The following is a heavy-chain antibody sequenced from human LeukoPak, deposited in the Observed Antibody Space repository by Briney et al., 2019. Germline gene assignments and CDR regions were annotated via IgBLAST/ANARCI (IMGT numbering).Heavy chain of an antibody. CDR1: GFTVSSNY. V-gene: IGHV3-66*01. CDR2: IFSDGST. J-gene: IGHJ5*02. D-gene: IGHD2-21*02. CDR3: ARVMTAITNWFDP. Sequence: GGSLRLSCAASGFTVSSNYVSWVRQAPGMGLEWVSVIFSDGSTYYADSVKGRFTISRDNSKNTLYLQMNNLRAEDTAVYYCARVMTAITNWFDPWGQGTPVTVSS.